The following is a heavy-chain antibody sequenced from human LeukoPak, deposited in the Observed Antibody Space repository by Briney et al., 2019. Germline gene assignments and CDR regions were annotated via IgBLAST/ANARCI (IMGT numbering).Heavy chain of an antibody. CDR2: IYSSGST. CDR3: ARLTFTTRPVDV. D-gene: IGHD2/OR15-2a*01. CDR1: GGSINNYY. Sequence: SETLSLTCTVSGGSINNYYWSWLRQPPGKGLEYFGYIYSSGSTNYNPSLTSRVTISVDTSKNQFSLKLTSVTAADTAVYHCARLTFTTRPVDVWGKGTTVTVSS. V-gene: IGHV4-4*09. J-gene: IGHJ6*04.